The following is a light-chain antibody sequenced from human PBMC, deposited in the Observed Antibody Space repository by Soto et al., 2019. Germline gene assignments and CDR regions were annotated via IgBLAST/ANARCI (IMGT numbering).Light chain of an antibody. Sequence: EIVMTQSPATLSVSPGEGVTLSCRASQSVSSNLAWYQQRPGQAPRLLIYGASTRATGIPARFSGSGSGTEFTLTISSLQSEDVAVYYRQQHNNWPRRTFGQGTKVDI. CDR2: GAS. J-gene: IGKJ1*01. V-gene: IGKV3-15*01. CDR1: QSVSSN. CDR3: QQHNNWPRRT.